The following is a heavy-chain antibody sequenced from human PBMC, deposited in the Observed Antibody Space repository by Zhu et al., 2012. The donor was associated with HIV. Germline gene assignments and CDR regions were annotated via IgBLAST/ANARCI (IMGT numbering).Heavy chain of an antibody. CDR3: ARDQTDLRLGDYRVSRVGYFDY. V-gene: IGHV4-34*01. D-gene: IGHD3-16*01. J-gene: IGHJ4*02. Sequence: QVQLQQWGAGLLKPSETLSLTCAVYGGSFSGYYWSWIRQPPGKGLEWIGEINHSGSTNYNPSLKSRVTISVDTSKNQFSLKLSSVTAADTAVYYCARDQTDLRLGDYRVSRVGYFDYWGQGTLGPPSPQ. CDR1: GGSFSGYY. CDR2: INHSGST.